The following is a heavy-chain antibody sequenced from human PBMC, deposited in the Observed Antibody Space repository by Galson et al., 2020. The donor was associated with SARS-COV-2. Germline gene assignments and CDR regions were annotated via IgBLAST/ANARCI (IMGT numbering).Heavy chain of an antibody. CDR3: EAAAGTSLYFDY. J-gene: IGHJ4*02. CDR1: GFTFSTYA. D-gene: IGHD6-13*01. Sequence: TGGSLRLSCAASGFTFSTYAMSWVRQAPGKGLEWVSSISGSDGSTDYADSVKGRFTISRDNSKKTLYLQMNSLRAEDTAVYYCEAAAGTSLYFDYWGQGTLVTVSS. CDR2: ISGSDGST. V-gene: IGHV3-23*01.